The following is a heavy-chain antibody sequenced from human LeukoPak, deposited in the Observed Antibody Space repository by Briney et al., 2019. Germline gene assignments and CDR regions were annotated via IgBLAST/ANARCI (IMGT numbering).Heavy chain of an antibody. D-gene: IGHD2-21*01. CDR2: INTNTGNP. Sequence: ASVKVSCKASGYTFTSYAMNWVRQAPGQGLEWMGWINTNTGNPTYAQGFTGRFVFSLDTSVSTAYLQISSLKAEDTAVYYCARGRRGLKLEEKNRFGPWGQGTLVTVSS. CDR3: ARGRRGLKLEEKNRFGP. V-gene: IGHV7-4-1*02. J-gene: IGHJ5*02. CDR1: GYTFTSYA.